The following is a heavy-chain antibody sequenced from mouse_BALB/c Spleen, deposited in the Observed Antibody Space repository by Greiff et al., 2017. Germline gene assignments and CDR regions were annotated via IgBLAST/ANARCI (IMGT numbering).Heavy chain of an antibody. V-gene: IGHV5-17*02. Sequence: EVKLQESGGGLVQPGGSRKLSCAASGFTFSSFGMHWVRQAPEKGLEWVAYISSGSSTIYYADTVKGRFTISRDNPKNTLFLQMTSLRSEDTAMYYCARSYDYDVGFAYWGQGTLVTVSA. CDR3: ARSYDYDVGFAY. J-gene: IGHJ3*01. CDR2: ISSGSSTI. CDR1: GFTFSSFG. D-gene: IGHD2-4*01.